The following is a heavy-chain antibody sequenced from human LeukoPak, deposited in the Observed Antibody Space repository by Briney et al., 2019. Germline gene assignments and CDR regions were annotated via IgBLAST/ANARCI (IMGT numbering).Heavy chain of an antibody. J-gene: IGHJ4*02. CDR2: ISYDGSNK. Sequence: GRSLRLSCAASGFTFSSYAMHWVRQAPGKGLEWVAVISYDGSNKYYADSVKGRFTISRDNSKNTLNLQMNSLRAEDTAVYYCARGRWLQARGPSFDYWGQGTLVTVSS. D-gene: IGHD5-24*01. CDR3: ARGRWLQARGPSFDY. V-gene: IGHV3-30-3*01. CDR1: GFTFSSYA.